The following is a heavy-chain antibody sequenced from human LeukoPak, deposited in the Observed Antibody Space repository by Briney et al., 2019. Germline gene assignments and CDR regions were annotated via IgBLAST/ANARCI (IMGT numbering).Heavy chain of an antibody. Sequence: PGGSLRLSCAASGFTFSSYSMNWVRQAPGKGLEWVSSISSSSSYIYYAASVKGRFTISRDNAKNSLYLQMNSLRAEDTAVYYCTFLYSSSWYEAWGQGTLVTVSS. CDR3: TFLYSSSWYEA. CDR2: ISSSSSYI. V-gene: IGHV3-21*01. D-gene: IGHD6-13*01. J-gene: IGHJ5*02. CDR1: GFTFSSYS.